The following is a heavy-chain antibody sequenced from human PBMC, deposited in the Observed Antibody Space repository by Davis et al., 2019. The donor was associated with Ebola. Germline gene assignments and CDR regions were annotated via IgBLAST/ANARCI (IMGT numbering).Heavy chain of an antibody. CDR1: AFIFSSSS. J-gene: IGHJ5*02. D-gene: IGHD2-15*01. CDR2: ISSCSTYI. CDR3: AMKSAGDGGFDP. V-gene: IGHV3-21*01. Sequence: GESLKISCAASAFIFSSSSMNWVRQAPGKGLEWVSSISSCSTYIYYADSVKGRFTISRDNAKNSLYLQMNSLRVEVTAVYYCAMKSAGDGGFDPWGQGTLVTVSS.